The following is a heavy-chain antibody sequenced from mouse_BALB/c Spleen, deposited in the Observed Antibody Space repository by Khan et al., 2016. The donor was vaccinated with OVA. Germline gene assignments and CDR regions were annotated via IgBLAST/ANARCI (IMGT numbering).Heavy chain of an antibody. CDR3: ARGFYMYGSWLAY. Sequence: QIQLVQSGPELKKPGETVKISCKASGYTFTNYGMNWVKQAPGKGLKWMGWINTNTGEPTYAEELKERFAFSLETSASTAYLQINNLKNEDTATYFSARGFYMYGSWLAYWGQGTLVTVSA. CDR1: GYTFTNYG. D-gene: IGHD2-14*01. J-gene: IGHJ3*01. CDR2: INTNTGEP. V-gene: IGHV9-3*02.